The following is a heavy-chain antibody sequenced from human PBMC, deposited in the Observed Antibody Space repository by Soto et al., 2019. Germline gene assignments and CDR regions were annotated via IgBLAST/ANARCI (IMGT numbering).Heavy chain of an antibody. V-gene: IGHV3-30*18. CDR3: AKGAVAGTLDFDY. D-gene: IGHD6-19*01. Sequence: RRLAGAASGVSCSGYGMSWVRQAPGKGLEWVAVISYDGSNKYYADSVKGRFTISRDNSKNTLYLQMNSLRAEDTAVYYCAKGAVAGTLDFDYWGQGTLVPGSS. J-gene: IGHJ4*02. CDR1: GVSCSGYG. CDR2: ISYDGSNK.